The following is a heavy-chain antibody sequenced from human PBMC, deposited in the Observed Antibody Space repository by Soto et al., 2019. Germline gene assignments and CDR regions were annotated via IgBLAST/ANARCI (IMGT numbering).Heavy chain of an antibody. CDR1: GNTFTSYG. D-gene: IGHD3-22*01. V-gene: IGHV1-18*01. J-gene: IGHJ5*02. CDR2: ISAYNGNT. Sequence: XSVQVSCKASGNTFTSYGISLVRQAPGQGLEWMEWISAYNGNTNYAQKLQGRVTMTTDTSTSTAYMELRSLRSDDTAVYYCARAYAYYYDSTPHNWFDPWGQGTLVTVSS. CDR3: ARAYAYYYDSTPHNWFDP.